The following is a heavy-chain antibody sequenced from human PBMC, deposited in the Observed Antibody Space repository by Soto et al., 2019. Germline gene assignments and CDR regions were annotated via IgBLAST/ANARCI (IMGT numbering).Heavy chain of an antibody. D-gene: IGHD3-3*01. CDR2: ISGSGGST. V-gene: IGHV3-23*01. J-gene: IGHJ4*02. CDR1: GFTFSSYA. CDR3: AKQLYQLLSLSVDHYDFWSGYYKRGDY. Sequence: EVQLLESGGGLVQPGGSLRLSCAASGFTFSSYAMSWVRQAPGKGLEWVSAISGSGGSTYYADSVKGRFTISRDNSKNTLYLQMNSLRAEDTAVYYCAKQLYQLLSLSVDHYDFWSGYYKRGDYWGQGTLVTVSS.